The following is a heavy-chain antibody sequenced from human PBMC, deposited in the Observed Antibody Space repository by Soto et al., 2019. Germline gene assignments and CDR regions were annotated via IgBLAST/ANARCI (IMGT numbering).Heavy chain of an antibody. Sequence: GGSLRLSCAASGFTVGSNYMNWVRQAPGKGLEWVSVIYSGGSTYYADSVKGRFTISRDNSKNTLYLQMNSLRAEDTAVYYCARGSGTAMVLDYWGQGTLVTVSS. CDR1: GFTVGSNY. D-gene: IGHD5-18*01. V-gene: IGHV3-53*01. J-gene: IGHJ4*02. CDR3: ARGSGTAMVLDY. CDR2: IYSGGST.